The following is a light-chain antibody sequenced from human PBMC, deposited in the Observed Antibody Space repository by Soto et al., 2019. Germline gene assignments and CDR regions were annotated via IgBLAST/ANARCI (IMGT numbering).Light chain of an antibody. CDR3: QQYLQWPPLT. CDR2: GAS. V-gene: IGKV3-15*01. Sequence: ELVMTQSPATLSVSPGERATVSCRASQSVSSKLAWYQKQPGQTPRLLIYGASPRATGLPARFSGSGSGTDFTLTISSLKSEEFAADYCQQYLQWPPLTIGGGTKVEFK. CDR1: QSVSSK. J-gene: IGKJ4*01.